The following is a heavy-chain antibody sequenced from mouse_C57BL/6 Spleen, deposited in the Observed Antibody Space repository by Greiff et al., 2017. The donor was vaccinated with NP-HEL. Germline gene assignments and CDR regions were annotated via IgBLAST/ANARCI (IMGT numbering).Heavy chain of an antibody. CDR1: GFSFNTYA. V-gene: IGHV10-1*01. CDR2: IRSKSNNYAT. J-gene: IGHJ3*01. CDR3: VSTYSPSWFAY. D-gene: IGHD2-10*01. Sequence: EVQLVESGGGLVQPKGSLKLSCAASGFSFNTYAMNWVRQAPGKGLEWVARIRSKSNNYATYYADSVKDRFTISRDDSESMLYLQMNNLKTEDTAMYYCVSTYSPSWFAYWGQGTLVTVSA.